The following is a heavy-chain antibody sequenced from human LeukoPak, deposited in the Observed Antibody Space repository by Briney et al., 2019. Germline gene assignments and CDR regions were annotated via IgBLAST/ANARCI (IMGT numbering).Heavy chain of an antibody. V-gene: IGHV1-2*02. CDR2: INPNSGDT. Sequence: ASVKVSCKASGYTFTGYYMHWVRQAPGQGLECMGYINPNSGDTNYAQKFQGRVTMTRDTPINTAYMELSRLRSDDTAMYYCARGPYYYDSSGYAEYFQHWGQGTLVTVSS. D-gene: IGHD3-22*01. J-gene: IGHJ1*01. CDR1: GYTFTGYY. CDR3: ARGPYYYDSSGYAEYFQH.